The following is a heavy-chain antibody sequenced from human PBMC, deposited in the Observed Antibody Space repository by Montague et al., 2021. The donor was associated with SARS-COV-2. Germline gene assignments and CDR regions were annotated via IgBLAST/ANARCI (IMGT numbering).Heavy chain of an antibody. CDR3: ARGCLSYFGAGSHCYGMDV. CDR2: ISDSGST. Sequence: SETLSLTCSVSGTSITSYYWNWIRQPPGKGLEWIGYISDSGSTNYSPSLKSRVTMSVDTSKNQMSLKLTSVTVADTAVYYCARGCLSYFGAGSHCYGMDVWGQGTTVTVSS. V-gene: IGHV4-59*01. D-gene: IGHD3-10*01. CDR1: GTSITSYY. J-gene: IGHJ6*02.